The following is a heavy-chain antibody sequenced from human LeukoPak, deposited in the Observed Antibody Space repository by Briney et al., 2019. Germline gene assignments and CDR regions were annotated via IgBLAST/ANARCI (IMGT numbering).Heavy chain of an antibody. CDR3: ASLYSGSYYGIDY. CDR1: GGSISSYY. V-gene: IGHV4-59*01. D-gene: IGHD1-26*01. J-gene: IGHJ4*02. Sequence: SETLSLTCTVSGGSISSYYWSWIRQPPGKGLEWIGYIYYSGSTNYNPSLKSRVTISVDTSKNQFSLKRSSVTAADTAVYYCASLYSGSYYGIDYWGQGTLVTVSS. CDR2: IYYSGST.